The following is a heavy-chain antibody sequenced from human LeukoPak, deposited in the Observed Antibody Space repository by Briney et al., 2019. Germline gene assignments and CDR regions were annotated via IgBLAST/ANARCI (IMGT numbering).Heavy chain of an antibody. V-gene: IGHV1-2*02. D-gene: IGHD2-2*01. Sequence: ASVKVSCKASGYTFTGYYMHWVRQAPGQGLEWMGWINPNSGGTNYAQKLQGRVTMTRDTSISTAYMELSRLRSDDTAVYYCARGPSAGDQLLFDYWGQGTLVTVSS. CDR3: ARGPSAGDQLLFDY. CDR2: INPNSGGT. CDR1: GYTFTGYY. J-gene: IGHJ4*02.